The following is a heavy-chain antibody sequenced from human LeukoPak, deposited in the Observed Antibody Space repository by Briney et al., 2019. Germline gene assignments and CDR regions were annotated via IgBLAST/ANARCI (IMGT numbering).Heavy chain of an antibody. CDR3: ARDGGYSNPYYYYYYYMDV. J-gene: IGHJ6*03. CDR2: INHSGST. Sequence: SETLSLTCAVYGGSFSGYYWSWIRQPPGKGLEWIGEINHSGSTNYNPSLKSRVTISVDTSKNQFSLKLSSVTAADTAVYYCARDGGYSNPYYYYYYYMDVWGKGTTVTVSS. CDR1: GGSFSGYY. V-gene: IGHV4-34*01. D-gene: IGHD4-11*01.